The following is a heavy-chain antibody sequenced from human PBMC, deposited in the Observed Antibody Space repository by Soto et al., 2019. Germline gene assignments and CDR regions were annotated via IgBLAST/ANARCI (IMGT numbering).Heavy chain of an antibody. V-gene: IGHV5-51*01. D-gene: IGHD3-10*01. Sequence: PGESLKISYKGSGYGFTSYWIGWVRQMPGKGLEWMGIIYPGDSDTRYSPSFQGQVTISADKSISTAYLQWSSLKASDTAMYYCARRVLRGVTFFDYWGQGTLVTVSS. CDR2: IYPGDSDT. CDR1: GYGFTSYW. CDR3: ARRVLRGVTFFDY. J-gene: IGHJ4*02.